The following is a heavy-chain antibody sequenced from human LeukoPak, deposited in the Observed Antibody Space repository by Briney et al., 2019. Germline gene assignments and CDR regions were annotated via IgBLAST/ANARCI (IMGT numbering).Heavy chain of an antibody. CDR2: IKRDGSEK. J-gene: IGHJ2*01. Sequence: GGSLRLSCAASGFTFSNYWMNWVRQAPGKGLEWVANIKRDGSEKYYADSVKGRFTISRDSSRNTLFLHMNTLRAEDTAIYYCAKDRTVGASYWYFDLWGRGTLVTVSS. D-gene: IGHD1-26*01. CDR3: AKDRTVGASYWYFDL. V-gene: IGHV3-7*03. CDR1: GFTFSNYW.